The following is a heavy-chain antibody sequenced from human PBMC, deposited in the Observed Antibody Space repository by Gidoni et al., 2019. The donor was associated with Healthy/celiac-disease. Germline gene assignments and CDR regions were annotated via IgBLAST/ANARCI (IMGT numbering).Heavy chain of an antibody. CDR2: INSNGSSP. V-gene: IGHV3-74*01. D-gene: IGHD5-12*01. J-gene: IGHJ6*02. Sequence: EVQLVESGGGLVQPGASLSLSCAASGFHCSSSWMPWVRQSPGKWLVWVSGINSNGSSPSYADSVNGRFTISRDNGKNTLYLQMNSLRAEYTAVYYCARKRDGYNNYYYYGMDVWGQGTTVTVSS. CDR1: GFHCSSSW. CDR3: ARKRDGYNNYYYYGMDV.